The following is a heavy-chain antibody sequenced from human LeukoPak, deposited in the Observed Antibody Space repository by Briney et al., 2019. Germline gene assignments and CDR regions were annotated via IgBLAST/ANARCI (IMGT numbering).Heavy chain of an antibody. D-gene: IGHD2/OR15-2a*01. CDR3: SEGYFEPFDH. V-gene: IGHV4-59*02. CDR2: LSYTGKT. J-gene: IGHJ4*02. Sequence: SETLSLTCVVSGASVSTSHWTWIRQLPGKGLEWIGCLSYTGKTDYNPSVASRVTISLGTSKNQVSLKLRSVTAADTAVYYCSEGYFEPFDHWGQGTLVTVSS. CDR1: GASVSTSH.